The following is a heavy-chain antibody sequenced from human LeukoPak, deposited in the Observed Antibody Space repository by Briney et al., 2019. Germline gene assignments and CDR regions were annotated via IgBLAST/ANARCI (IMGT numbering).Heavy chain of an antibody. Sequence: GGSLRLSCAASGFTFGHYGMHWVRQAPGKGLEWVTFIHFDGSDEFYADSVKGRFTISRDNSKNTLYLQMNSLTTEDTALYYCTKDRMGSLPARPHYFDYWGQGTLVTVSP. J-gene: IGHJ4*02. CDR3: TKDRMGSLPARPHYFDY. V-gene: IGHV3-30*02. CDR1: GFTFGHYG. D-gene: IGHD6-6*01. CDR2: IHFDGSDE.